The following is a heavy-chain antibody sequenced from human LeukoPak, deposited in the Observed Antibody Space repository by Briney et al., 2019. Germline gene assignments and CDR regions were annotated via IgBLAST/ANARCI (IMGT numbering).Heavy chain of an antibody. CDR3: ARGGPYEYVWGNYRPFDY. CDR2: INPNSGGT. Sequence: ASVKVSCKASGYTFTGYYMHWVRQAPGQGLEWMGRINPNSGGTSYAQKFQGRVTMTRDTSISTAYMELSRLRSDDTAVFYCARGGPYEYVWGNYRPFDYWGQGTLVTVSS. D-gene: IGHD3-16*02. J-gene: IGHJ4*02. CDR1: GYTFTGYY. V-gene: IGHV1-2*06.